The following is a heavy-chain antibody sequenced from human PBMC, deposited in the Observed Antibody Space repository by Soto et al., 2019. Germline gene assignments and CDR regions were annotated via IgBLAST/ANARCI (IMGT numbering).Heavy chain of an antibody. D-gene: IGHD1-26*01. Sequence: ASVKVSFKASGYTFTSYAMHWVRQAPGQRLEWMGWINAGNGNTKYSQKFQGRVTITRDTSASTAYMELSSLRSEDTAVYYCARDGSGSSGNFDYWAQSTLVTVSS. CDR1: GYTFTSYA. CDR2: INAGNGNT. CDR3: ARDGSGSSGNFDY. V-gene: IGHV1-3*01. J-gene: IGHJ4*02.